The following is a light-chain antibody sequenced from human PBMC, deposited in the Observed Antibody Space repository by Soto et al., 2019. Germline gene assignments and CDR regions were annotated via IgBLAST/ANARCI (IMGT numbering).Light chain of an antibody. J-gene: IGKJ2*01. CDR2: DAS. V-gene: IGKV3-15*01. CDR1: QSVSSY. CDR3: QQYNNWPPYT. Sequence: EKVMTQSPATLSVSPGERATLSCRASQSVSSYLAWYQQKPGQAPRLLIYDASTRATGIPARFSGSGSGTEFTLTISSLQSEDFAVYYCQQYNNWPPYTFGQGTKVDIK.